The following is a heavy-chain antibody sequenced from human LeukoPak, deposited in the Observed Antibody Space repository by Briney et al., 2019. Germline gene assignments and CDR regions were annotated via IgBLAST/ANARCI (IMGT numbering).Heavy chain of an antibody. CDR1: GGSFSGYY. V-gene: IGHV4-34*01. J-gene: IGHJ5*02. D-gene: IGHD6-13*01. CDR3: ARAIAAAGSSWFDP. CDR2: INHSGST. Sequence: SETLSLTCAVYGGSFSGYYWSWIRQPPGKGLEWIGGINHSGSTNYNPSLKSRVTISVDTSKNQFSLKLSSVTAADTAVYYCARAIAAAGSSWFDPWGQGTLVTVSS.